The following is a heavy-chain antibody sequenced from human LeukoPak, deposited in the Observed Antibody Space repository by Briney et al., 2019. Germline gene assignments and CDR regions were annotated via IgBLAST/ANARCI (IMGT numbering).Heavy chain of an antibody. CDR2: IKQDGSEK. V-gene: IGHV3-7*03. CDR3: ARVMDIVATIWFDY. CDR1: GFTFSSYW. Sequence: PGGSLRLSCAASGFTFSSYWMSWVRQAPGKGLEWVANIKQDGSEKYYVDSVKGRFTISRDNAKNSLYLQMNSLRAEDTAVYYCARVMDIVATIWFDYWGQGTLVTVSS. D-gene: IGHD5-12*01. J-gene: IGHJ4*02.